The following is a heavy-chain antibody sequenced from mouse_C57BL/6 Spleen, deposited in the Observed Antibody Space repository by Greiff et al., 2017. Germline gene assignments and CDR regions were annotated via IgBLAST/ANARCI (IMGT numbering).Heavy chain of an antibody. V-gene: IGHV1-18*01. CDR2: INPNNGGT. D-gene: IGHD1-1*01. J-gene: IGHJ1*03. CDR1: GYTFTDYN. CDR3: ARGELLRYPWYFDV. Sequence: EVQLQQSGPELVKPGASVKIPCKASGYTFTDYNMDWVKQSHGKSLEWIGDINPNNGGTIYNQKFKGKATLTVDKSSSTAYMELRSLTSEDTAVYYYARGELLRYPWYFDVWGTGTTVTVSS.